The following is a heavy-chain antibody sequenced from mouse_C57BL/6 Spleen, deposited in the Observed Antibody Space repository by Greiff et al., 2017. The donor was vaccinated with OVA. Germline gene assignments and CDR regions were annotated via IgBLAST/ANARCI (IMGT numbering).Heavy chain of an antibody. CDR2: INYDGSST. Sequence: EVKVVESEGGLVQPGSSMKLSCTASGFTFSDYYMAWVRQVPEKGLEWVANINYDGSSTYYLDSLKSRFIISRDNAKNILYLQMSSLKSEDTATYYCARHYDPFFDYWGQGTTLTVSS. V-gene: IGHV5-16*01. D-gene: IGHD2-4*01. CDR3: ARHYDPFFDY. J-gene: IGHJ2*01. CDR1: GFTFSDYY.